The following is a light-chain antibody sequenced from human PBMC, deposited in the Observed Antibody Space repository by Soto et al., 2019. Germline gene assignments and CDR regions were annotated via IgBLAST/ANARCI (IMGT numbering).Light chain of an antibody. Sequence: QSALTQPPSTSGTPGQRVTISCTGSSSNIGTNTVNWYQQLPGAAPKLLIHSNYQRPSGVPDRFSGSKSGTSASLAISGLLSEDEADYYCAAWDDGLNSYVFGLVTKVTVL. CDR3: AAWDDGLNSYV. CDR1: SSNIGTNT. CDR2: SNY. J-gene: IGLJ1*01. V-gene: IGLV1-44*01.